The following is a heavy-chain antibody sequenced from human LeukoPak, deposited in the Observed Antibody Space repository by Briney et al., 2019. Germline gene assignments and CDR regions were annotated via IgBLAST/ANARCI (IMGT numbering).Heavy chain of an antibody. D-gene: IGHD2-15*01. CDR1: GGTFSSYA. CDR2: IIPIFGTA. V-gene: IGHV1-69*05. Sequence: SVKVSCKASGGTFSSYAISWVRQAPGQGLEWMGGIIPIFGTANYAQKFQGRVTITTDESTSTAYMELSSLSSEDTAVYYCAVAWVAATGPPRWASAPSYYYMDVWGKGTTVTVSS. J-gene: IGHJ6*03. CDR3: AVAWVAATGPPRWASAPSYYYMDV.